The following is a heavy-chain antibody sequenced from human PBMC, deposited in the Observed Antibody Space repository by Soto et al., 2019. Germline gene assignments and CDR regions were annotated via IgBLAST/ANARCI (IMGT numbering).Heavy chain of an antibody. J-gene: IGHJ4*02. CDR1: GGSISISSYY. CDR3: ARQIPNYYDSSGYYPY. V-gene: IGHV4-39*01. D-gene: IGHD3-22*01. CDR2: IYYSGST. Sequence: QLQLQESGPGLVKPSETLSLTCTVSGGSISISSYYWGGIRQPPGKGLGWIGSIYYSGSTYYNPSLKSRVTISVDTSKNQFSLKLSSVTAADTAVYYCARQIPNYYDSSGYYPYWGQGTLVTVSS.